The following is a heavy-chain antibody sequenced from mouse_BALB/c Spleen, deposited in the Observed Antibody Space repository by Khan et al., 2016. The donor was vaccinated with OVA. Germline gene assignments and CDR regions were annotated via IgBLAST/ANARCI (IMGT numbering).Heavy chain of an antibody. CDR1: GYSITSDYA. Sequence: EVQLVESGPGLVKPSQSLSLTCTVTGYSITSDYAWNWIRQFPENKLEWVGYISYSGSANYNPSLKSRISITRDTSENQFFLQLSSVTPEDSATYYCARRYYYGHGYWDVWGAGTTVTVSS. CDR3: ARRYYYGHGYWDV. V-gene: IGHV3-2*02. J-gene: IGHJ1*01. D-gene: IGHD1-1*01. CDR2: ISYSGSA.